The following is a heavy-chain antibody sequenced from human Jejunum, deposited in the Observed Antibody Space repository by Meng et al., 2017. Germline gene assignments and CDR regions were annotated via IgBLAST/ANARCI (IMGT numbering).Heavy chain of an antibody. CDR1: GGSLTGYY. Sequence: QVHLQQWVAGLLKSSDALSLTCAVYGGSLTGYYWSWLRQAPEKGLEYIGDIHFSGTTTYMPSLRSRLTLSVDTSNNHFSLKLNSVTAADTATYYCVRRRSGASSLFDLWGPGTLVTVSS. J-gene: IGHJ5*02. CDR2: IHFSGTT. V-gene: IGHV4-34*01. CDR3: VRRRSGASSLFDL. D-gene: IGHD2-15*01.